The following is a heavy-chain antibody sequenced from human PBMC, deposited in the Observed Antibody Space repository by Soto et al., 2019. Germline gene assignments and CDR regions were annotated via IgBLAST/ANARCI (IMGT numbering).Heavy chain of an antibody. Sequence: QVQLVQSGAEVKKPGSSVKVSCKASGGTFSSYAISWVRQAPGQGLEWMGGIIPIFGTANYAQKFQGRVTITADESTSTAYMELSSLRSEDTAVYYCARASTWIGFGHYYYYGMDVWGQGTTVTVSS. D-gene: IGHD5-12*01. CDR3: ARASTWIGFGHYYYYGMDV. CDR1: GGTFSSYA. V-gene: IGHV1-69*12. CDR2: IIPIFGTA. J-gene: IGHJ6*02.